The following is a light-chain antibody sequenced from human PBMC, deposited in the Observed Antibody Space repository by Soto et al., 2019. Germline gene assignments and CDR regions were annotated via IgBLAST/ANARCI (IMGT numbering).Light chain of an antibody. CDR1: QSVTSN. Sequence: EIVLTQCPATLSVSPGERVTLSCRASQSVTSNLAWYQQKPGQAPRLLIYGASSRATGIPARFSGSGSGTEFTLTISSLQSEDFAVYYCQQYNNWPTWTFGQGTKVDIK. J-gene: IGKJ1*01. V-gene: IGKV3-15*01. CDR2: GAS. CDR3: QQYNNWPTWT.